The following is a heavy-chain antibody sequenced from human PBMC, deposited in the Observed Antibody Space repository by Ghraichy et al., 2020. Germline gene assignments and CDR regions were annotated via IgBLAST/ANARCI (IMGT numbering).Heavy chain of an antibody. Sequence: SVKVSCKASGGTFSSYAISWVRQAPGQGLEWMGRIIPILGIANYAQKFQGRVTITADKSTSTAYMELSSLRSEDTAVYYCASNTLRATAGKREVDYWGQGTLVTVSS. CDR2: IIPILGIA. J-gene: IGHJ4*02. D-gene: IGHD5-12*01. CDR1: GGTFSSYA. V-gene: IGHV1-69*04. CDR3: ASNTLRATAGKREVDY.